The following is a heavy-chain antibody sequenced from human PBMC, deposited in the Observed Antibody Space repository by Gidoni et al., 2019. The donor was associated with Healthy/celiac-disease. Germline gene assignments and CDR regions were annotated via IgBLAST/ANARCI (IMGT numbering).Heavy chain of an antibody. CDR2: INPSGGST. V-gene: IGHV1-46*03. Sequence: QVQLVQSGAEVKKPGASVKVSCKASGYTFTSYYMHWVRQAPGQGLEWMGIINPSGGSTSYAQKFQGRVTMTRDTSTSTVYMELSSLRSEDTAVYYCARVGLVGATKGSLNYFDYWGQGTLVTVSS. D-gene: IGHD1-26*01. CDR1: GYTFTSYY. J-gene: IGHJ4*02. CDR3: ARVGLVGATKGSLNYFDY.